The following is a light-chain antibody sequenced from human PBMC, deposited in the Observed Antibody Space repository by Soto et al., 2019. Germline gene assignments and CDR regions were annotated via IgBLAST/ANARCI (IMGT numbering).Light chain of an antibody. CDR3: CSYASSSTYV. J-gene: IGLJ1*01. V-gene: IGLV2-23*01. CDR1: ISDVGSYNL. CDR2: EGT. Sequence: QSVLTEPASLSGSPGQSITISCTGAISDVGSYNLVSWYQHHPGRAPKLMIYEGTKRPSGVSNRFSGSKSGNTASLTISGLQAEDEADYYCCSYASSSTYVFGTGTKVTVL.